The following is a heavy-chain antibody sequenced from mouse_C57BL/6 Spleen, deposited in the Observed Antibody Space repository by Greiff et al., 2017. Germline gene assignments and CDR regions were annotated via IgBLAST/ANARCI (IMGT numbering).Heavy chain of an antibody. V-gene: IGHV1-15*01. CDR3: TTNWDFDY. Sequence: QVHVKQSGAELVRPGASVTLSCKASGYTFTDYEMHWVKQTPVHGLEWIGAIDPETGGTAYNQKFKGKAILTADKSSSTAYMELRSLTSEDSAVYYCTTNWDFDYWGQGTTLTVSS. CDR1: GYTFTDYE. CDR2: IDPETGGT. J-gene: IGHJ2*01. D-gene: IGHD4-1*01.